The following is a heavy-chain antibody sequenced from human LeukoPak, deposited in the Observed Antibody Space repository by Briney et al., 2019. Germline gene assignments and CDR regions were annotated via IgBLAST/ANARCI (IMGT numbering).Heavy chain of an antibody. CDR1: GYTFTSYG. D-gene: IGHD3-22*01. J-gene: IGHJ4*02. Sequence: ASVKVSCKASGYTFTSYGISWVRQAPGQGLEWMGWISAYNGNTNYAQKLQGRVTMTTDTSTSTAYMELRSLRSDDTAVYYCARDPFGYYYDSSGPPGYWGQGTLATVSS. V-gene: IGHV1-18*01. CDR3: ARDPFGYYYDSSGPPGY. CDR2: ISAYNGNT.